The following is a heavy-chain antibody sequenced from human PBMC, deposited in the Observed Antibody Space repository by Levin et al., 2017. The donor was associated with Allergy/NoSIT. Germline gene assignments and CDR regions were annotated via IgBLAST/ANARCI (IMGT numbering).Heavy chain of an antibody. D-gene: IGHD1-1*01. J-gene: IGHJ1*01. Sequence: GGSLRLSCAASGFTFTSYAMTWVRQASGKGLEWVSSLGRSGRTTYYADSVKGRFTISRDSSKNTLYLQMNSLRVEDTALSYCAKGGLGDSGGLDNWGQGTLVIVSS. CDR3: AKGGLGDSGGLDN. CDR2: LGRSGRTT. V-gene: IGHV3-23*01. CDR1: GFTFTSYA.